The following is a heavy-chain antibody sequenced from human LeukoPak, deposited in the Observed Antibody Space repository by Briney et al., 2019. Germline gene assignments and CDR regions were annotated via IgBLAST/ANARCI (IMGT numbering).Heavy chain of an antibody. D-gene: IGHD2-15*01. CDR3: ARSRSYCSGGSCYGGGYYYYYMDV. Sequence: SETLSLTCTVSGGSITSNFWSWIRQPPGKGLEWIGYIYYSGSTNYNPSLKSRVTISVDTSKNQFSLKLSSVTAADTAVYYCARSRSYCSGGSCYGGGYYYYYMDVWGKGTTVTVSS. CDR1: GGSITSNF. CDR2: IYYSGST. J-gene: IGHJ6*03. V-gene: IGHV4-59*01.